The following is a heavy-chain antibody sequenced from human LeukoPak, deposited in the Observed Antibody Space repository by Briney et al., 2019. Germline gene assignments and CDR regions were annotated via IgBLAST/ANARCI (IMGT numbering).Heavy chain of an antibody. D-gene: IGHD2-2*01. CDR3: ARVRRCSSTSCYVSFGYFDY. Sequence: GGSLRLSCEDSGFTFSSYWMSWVRQAPGKGPEWVANIKQDGSEKYHVDSVKGRFTISRDNAKNSLYLQMNSLRAEDTAVYYCARVRRCSSTSCYVSFGYFDYWGQGTLVTVSS. J-gene: IGHJ4*02. V-gene: IGHV3-7*01. CDR1: GFTFSSYW. CDR2: IKQDGSEK.